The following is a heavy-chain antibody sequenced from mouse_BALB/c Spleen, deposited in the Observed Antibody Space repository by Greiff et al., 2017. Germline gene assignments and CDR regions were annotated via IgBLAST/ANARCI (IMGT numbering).Heavy chain of an antibody. J-gene: IGHJ2*01. CDR1: GYTFTSYW. D-gene: IGHD1-1*02. CDR3: TRWWDVDY. V-gene: IGHV1-69*02. CDR2: IYPSDSYT. Sequence: QVQLKQPGAELVRPGASVKLSCKASGYTFTSYWINWVKQRPGQGLEWIGNIYPSDSYTNYNQKFKDKATLTVDKSSSTAYMQLSSPTSEDSAVYYCTRWWDVDYWGQGTTLTVSS.